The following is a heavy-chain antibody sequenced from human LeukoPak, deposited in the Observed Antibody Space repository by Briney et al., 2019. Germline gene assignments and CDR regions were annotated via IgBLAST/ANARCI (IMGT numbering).Heavy chain of an antibody. CDR1: GFTFSDYW. CDR3: ARALAVAGTGGHY. Sequence: PGGSLRLSCAASGFTFSDYWMHWVRQAPGKGLVWVSRVSSDGTSTSYADSVKGRFTISRDNAKNTLFLQMNSLRAEDTAVYYRARALAVAGTGGHYWGQGTLVTVSP. CDR2: VSSDGTST. J-gene: IGHJ4*02. D-gene: IGHD6-19*01. V-gene: IGHV3-74*01.